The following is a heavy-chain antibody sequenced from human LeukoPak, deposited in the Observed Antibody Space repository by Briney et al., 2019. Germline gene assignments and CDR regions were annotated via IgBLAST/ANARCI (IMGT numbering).Heavy chain of an antibody. J-gene: IGHJ4*02. CDR1: GFTFNNYA. Sequence: PGGSLRLSCAASGFTFNNYAMTWVRQAPGKGLEWVSTINHNGGRTYYADSLEGRFAISRDNSKNTLFLQMNSLRAEDTAVYYCAKADRVAPAATLDYWGQGTLVTVSS. D-gene: IGHD2-2*01. CDR3: AKADRVAPAATLDY. V-gene: IGHV3-23*01. CDR2: INHNGGRT.